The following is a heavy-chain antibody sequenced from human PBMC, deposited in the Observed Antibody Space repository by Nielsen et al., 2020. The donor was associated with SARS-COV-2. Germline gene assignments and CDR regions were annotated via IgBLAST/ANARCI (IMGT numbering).Heavy chain of an antibody. CDR2: IRTKPDNYAT. V-gene: IGHV3-73*01. Sequence: GESLKISCAASGFAFSDSSIQWVRQASGRGLEWVGRIRTKPDNYATVYPESVKGRFTISRDDSKNTAYLQMSSLKIEDTAVYFCTRVNPIHGSWFDAFDIWGQGTMVTVSS. D-gene: IGHD6-13*01. CDR1: GFAFSDSS. CDR3: TRVNPIHGSWFDAFDI. J-gene: IGHJ3*02.